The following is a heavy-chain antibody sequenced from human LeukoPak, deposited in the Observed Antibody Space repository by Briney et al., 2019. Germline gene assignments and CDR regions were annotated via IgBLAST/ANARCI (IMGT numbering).Heavy chain of an antibody. Sequence: AGGSLRLSCAASGFTFSTYAMNWVRQAPGKGLEWVSAISDSGGSTYYADSVKGRFTISRDNSRNTLYLQMNSLRAEDTAVYYCARDALHGSSWNDAFDIWGQGTMVTVSS. J-gene: IGHJ3*02. CDR3: ARDALHGSSWNDAFDI. V-gene: IGHV3-23*01. D-gene: IGHD6-13*01. CDR1: GFTFSTYA. CDR2: ISDSGGST.